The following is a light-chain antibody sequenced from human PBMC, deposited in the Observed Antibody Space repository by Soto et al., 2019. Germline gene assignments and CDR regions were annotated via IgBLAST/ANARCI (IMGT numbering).Light chain of an antibody. CDR1: QSVGSN. Sequence: EIMLRQSPATLSVSPGEGATLSCRASQSVGSNLAWYQQKPAQAPRLLIYGVSTRATGTPARFSGSGSGTEFTLTISSVQSEDFAVYYCQQYNNWLQTFGQGTKVDIK. CDR3: QQYNNWLQT. J-gene: IGKJ1*01. CDR2: GVS. V-gene: IGKV3-15*01.